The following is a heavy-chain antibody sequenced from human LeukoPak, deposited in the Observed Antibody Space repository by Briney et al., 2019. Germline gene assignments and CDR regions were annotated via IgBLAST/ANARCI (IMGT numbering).Heavy chain of an antibody. V-gene: IGHV4-30-4*01. J-gene: IGHJ4*02. D-gene: IGHD3-22*01. CDR1: GGSISSGDYY. CDR2: IYYSGST. CDR3: ARDGDDSSGYYSYFDF. Sequence: SQTLSLTCTVSGGSISSGDYYRRWIRQPPGKSLEWIGYIYYSGSTYYNPSLKSRVTISVDTSKNQFSLKLSSVTAADTAVYYCARDGDDSSGYYSYFDFWGQGTLVTVSS.